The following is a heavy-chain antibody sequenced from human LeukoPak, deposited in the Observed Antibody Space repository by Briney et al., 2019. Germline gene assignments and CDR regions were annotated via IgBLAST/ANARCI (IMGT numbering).Heavy chain of an antibody. V-gene: IGHV4-39*01. Sequence: SETLSLTCAVYGGSFSRYYWGWIRQPPGKGLEWIGSIYYSGSTYYNPSLKSRVTISVDTSKNQFSLKLNSVTATDTAVYYCARLWILTGYSPHYFDYWGQGTLVTVSS. CDR3: ARLWILTGYSPHYFDY. D-gene: IGHD3-9*01. CDR2: IYYSGST. CDR1: GGSFSRYY. J-gene: IGHJ4*02.